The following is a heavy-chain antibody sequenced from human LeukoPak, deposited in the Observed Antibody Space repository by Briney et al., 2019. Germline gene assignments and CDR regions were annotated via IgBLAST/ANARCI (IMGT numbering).Heavy chain of an antibody. Sequence: PGTSLRLSCAASGFTFSRHGMHWVRQAPGKGLEWVAAISDDGNNDYYIGSVKGRFTISRDNSKNTLYLEINSLRSEDTAVYYCGKGGGRPLDACDIWGPGTRVTVSS. V-gene: IGHV3-30*18. D-gene: IGHD1-26*01. CDR2: ISDDGNND. CDR3: GKGGGRPLDACDI. J-gene: IGHJ3*02. CDR1: GFTFSRHG.